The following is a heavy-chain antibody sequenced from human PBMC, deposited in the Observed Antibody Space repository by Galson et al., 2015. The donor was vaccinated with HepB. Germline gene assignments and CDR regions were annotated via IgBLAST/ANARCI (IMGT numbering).Heavy chain of an antibody. CDR3: ARGGYGLDV. Sequence: SLRPSCAASGFTFSDYGMTWIRQAPGKGLEWVSYITNSGDTIYYADSVKGRFTISRDNAKNSLYLRMNSLRAADTAVYYCARGGYGLDVWGQGTTVTVSS. V-gene: IGHV3-11*01. J-gene: IGHJ6*02. CDR2: ITNSGDTI. CDR1: GFTFSDYG.